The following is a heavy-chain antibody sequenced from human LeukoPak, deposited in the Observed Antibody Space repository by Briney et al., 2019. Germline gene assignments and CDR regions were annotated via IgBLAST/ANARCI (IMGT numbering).Heavy chain of an antibody. Sequence: GRSLRLSCAASGFTFSGYAMQWVRQAPGKGLEWVAVISYDGSNKYYADSVKGRFTISRDNSKNTLYVQMNSLRAEDTAVYYCAGFSGSYCDYWGQGTLVAVSS. J-gene: IGHJ4*02. CDR2: ISYDGSNK. CDR1: GFTFSGYA. CDR3: AGFSGSYCDY. V-gene: IGHV3-30-3*01. D-gene: IGHD1-26*01.